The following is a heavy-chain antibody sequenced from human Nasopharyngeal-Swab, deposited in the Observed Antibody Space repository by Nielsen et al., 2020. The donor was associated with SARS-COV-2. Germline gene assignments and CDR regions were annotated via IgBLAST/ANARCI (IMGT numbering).Heavy chain of an antibody. J-gene: IGHJ4*02. D-gene: IGHD3-16*01. V-gene: IGHV3-23*01. Sequence: GESLKISCAASGFTFSSYAMSWVRQAPGTGLEWVSAISGSGGSTYHADSEKGRFTISRDNSKNTLYLQMNSLRAGDTAVYYCAKSKIMITFGGARDYFDYWGQGTLVTVSS. CDR2: ISGSGGST. CDR3: AKSKIMITFGGARDYFDY. CDR1: GFTFSSYA.